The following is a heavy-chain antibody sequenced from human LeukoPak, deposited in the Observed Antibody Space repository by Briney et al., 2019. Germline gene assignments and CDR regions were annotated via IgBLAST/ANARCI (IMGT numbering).Heavy chain of an antibody. CDR3: ARGSGSYYNYMDV. J-gene: IGHJ6*03. D-gene: IGHD3-10*01. CDR2: IWYDGSNK. CDR1: GFTFSSYG. V-gene: IGHV3-33*08. Sequence: GGSLRLSCAASGFTFSSYGMHWVRQAPGKGLEWVAVIWYDGSNKYYADSVKGRFTISRDNSKNTLYLQMNGLRAEDTAVYYCARGSGSYYNYMDVWGKGTTVTVSS.